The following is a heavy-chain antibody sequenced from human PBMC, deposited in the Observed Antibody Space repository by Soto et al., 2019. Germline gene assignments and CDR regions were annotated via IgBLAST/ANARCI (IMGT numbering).Heavy chain of an antibody. D-gene: IGHD6-13*01. CDR2: ISSSSSTI. J-gene: IGHJ4*02. CDR3: AKDQGSSWYEIDY. CDR1: GFTFSSYS. Sequence: SLRLSCAASGFTFSSYSMNSVRQAPGKGLEWVSYISSSSSTIYYADSVKGRFTISRGNAKNSLYLQMNSLRAEDTAVYYCAKDQGSSWYEIDYWGQGTLVTVSS. V-gene: IGHV3-48*01.